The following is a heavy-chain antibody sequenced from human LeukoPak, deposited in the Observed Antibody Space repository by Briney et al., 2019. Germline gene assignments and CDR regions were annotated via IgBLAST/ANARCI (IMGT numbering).Heavy chain of an antibody. CDR3: ARDDKNGMDV. D-gene: IGHD3-9*01. CDR2: IYYSGST. V-gene: IGHV4-30-4*01. CDR1: GGSISSSSYY. Sequence: SETLSLTCTVSGGSISSSSYYWSWIRQPPGKGLEWIGYIYYSGSTYYNPSPKSRVTISVDTSENQFSLKLSSVTAADTAVYYCARDDKNGMDVWGQGTTVTVSS. J-gene: IGHJ6*02.